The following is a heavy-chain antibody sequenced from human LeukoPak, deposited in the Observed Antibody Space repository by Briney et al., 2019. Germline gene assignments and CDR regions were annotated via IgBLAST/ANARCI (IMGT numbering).Heavy chain of an antibody. D-gene: IGHD3-10*01. J-gene: IGHJ4*02. CDR3: ARGDRLWFGELFFDY. Sequence: GRSLRLSCAASEFTFDDYAMHWVRQAPGKGLEWVSGISWNSGSIGYADSVKGRFTISRDNAKNSLYLQMNSLRAEDTALYYCARGDRLWFGELFFDYWGQGTLVTVSS. V-gene: IGHV3-9*01. CDR2: ISWNSGSI. CDR1: EFTFDDYA.